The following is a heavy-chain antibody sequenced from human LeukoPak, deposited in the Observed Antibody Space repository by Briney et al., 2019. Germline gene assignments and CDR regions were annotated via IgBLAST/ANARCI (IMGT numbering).Heavy chain of an antibody. CDR3: ARDPYDYVWGSYRSNWFDP. CDR1: GGSISSSSYY. D-gene: IGHD3-16*02. CDR2: IYYSGST. J-gene: IGHJ5*02. Sequence: PSETLSLTCSVSGGSISSSSYYWGWIRQPPGKGLEWIGSIYYSGSTYYNPSLKSRVTISVDTSKNQFSLKLSSVTAADTAVYYCARDPYDYVWGSYRSNWFDPWGQGTLVTVSS. V-gene: IGHV4-39*07.